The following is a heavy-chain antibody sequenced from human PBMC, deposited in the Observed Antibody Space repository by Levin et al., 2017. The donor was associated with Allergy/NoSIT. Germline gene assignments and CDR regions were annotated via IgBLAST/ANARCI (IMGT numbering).Heavy chain of an antibody. CDR3: ARLRFGTGEAIRWCDP. CDR1: GYSISSGGYH. CDR2: ISHTGST. V-gene: IGHV4-31*03. J-gene: IGHJ5*02. Sequence: SQTLSLTCSVSGYSISSGGYHWSWIRQHPGKGLECIGYISHTGSTYYTPSLKSRLTISVDTSQNRFSLKLSSVTAADTAVYYCARLRFGTGEAIRWCDPWGQGSMVTVSS. D-gene: IGHD7-27*01.